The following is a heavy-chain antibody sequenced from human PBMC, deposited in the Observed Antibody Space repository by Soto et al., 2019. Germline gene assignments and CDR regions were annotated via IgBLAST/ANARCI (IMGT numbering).Heavy chain of an antibody. CDR1: GYTFTSYG. CDR3: ARAVPNFGVVLNWFDP. J-gene: IGHJ5*02. D-gene: IGHD3-3*01. CDR2: ISAYNGNT. Sequence: GASVKVSCKASGYTFTSYGISWVRQAPGQGLEWMGWISAYNGNTNYAQKLQGRVTMTTDTSTSTAYMELRSLRSDDTAVYYCARAVPNFGVVLNWFDPWGQGTLVTVSS. V-gene: IGHV1-18*01.